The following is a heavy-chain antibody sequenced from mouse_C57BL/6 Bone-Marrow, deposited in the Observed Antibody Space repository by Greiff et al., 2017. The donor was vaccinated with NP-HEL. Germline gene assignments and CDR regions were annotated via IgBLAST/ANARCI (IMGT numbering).Heavy chain of an antibody. CDR1: GYSITSGYY. J-gene: IGHJ4*01. Sequence: EVQLQQSGPGLVKPSQSLSLTCSVTGYSITSGYYWNWIRQFPGNKLEWMGYISYDGSNNYNPSLKNRISITRDTSKNQFFLKLNSVTTEDTATCYCARETAQATAMDYWGQGTSVTVSS. D-gene: IGHD3-2*02. CDR2: ISYDGSN. CDR3: ARETAQATAMDY. V-gene: IGHV3-6*01.